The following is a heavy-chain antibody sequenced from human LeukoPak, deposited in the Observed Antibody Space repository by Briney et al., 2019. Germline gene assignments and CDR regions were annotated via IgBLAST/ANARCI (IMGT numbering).Heavy chain of an antibody. CDR2: ITGAGST. Sequence: GGSLRLSCGASGFTLSSCSMGWVRQAPGKGLECVSVITGAGSTFYAASVKGRFTISRDISTNTLYLQMNSLSAEDTAIYYCAKGSPSLQSPDYWGQGTLGTVSS. V-gene: IGHV3-23*01. CDR3: AKGSPSLQSPDY. D-gene: IGHD1-26*01. CDR1: GFTLSSCS. J-gene: IGHJ4*02.